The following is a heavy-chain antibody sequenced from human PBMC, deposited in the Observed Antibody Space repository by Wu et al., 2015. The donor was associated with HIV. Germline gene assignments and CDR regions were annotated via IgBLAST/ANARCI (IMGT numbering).Heavy chain of an antibody. CDR1: GYTFTSYG. J-gene: IGHJ6*03. D-gene: IGHD6-19*01. V-gene: IGHV1-18*01. CDR3: ARWSSGWYLVGNYYYYMDV. Sequence: QVQLVQSGAEVKKPGASVKVSCKASGYTFTSYGISWVRQAPGQGLEWMGWISAYNGNTNYAQKLQGRVTMTTDTSTSTAYMELRSLRSDDTAVYYCARWSSGWYLVGNYYYYMDVWGERDHGHRLL. CDR2: ISAYNGNT.